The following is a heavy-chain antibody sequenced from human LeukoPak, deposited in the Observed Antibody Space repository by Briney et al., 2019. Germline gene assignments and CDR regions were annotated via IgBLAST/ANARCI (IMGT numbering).Heavy chain of an antibody. CDR1: GGSISSGGYY. J-gene: IGHJ5*02. V-gene: IGHV4-30-2*01. CDR3: ARSKAHLSTSWYGTWFDP. CDR2: IYHSGST. D-gene: IGHD2-2*01. Sequence: SETLSLTCTVSGGSISSGGYYWSWIRQPPGKGLEWIGYIYHSGSTYYNPSLKSRVTISVDRSKDQFSLKLSSVTAADTAVYYCARSKAHLSTSWYGTWFDPWGQGTLVTVSS.